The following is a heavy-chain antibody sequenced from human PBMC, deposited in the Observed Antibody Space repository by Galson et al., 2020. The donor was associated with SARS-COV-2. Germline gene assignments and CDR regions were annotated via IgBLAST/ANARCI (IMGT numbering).Heavy chain of an antibody. D-gene: IGHD3-3*01. J-gene: IGHJ4*02. Sequence: SVKVSCKASGDTFTNFETSWVRQAPGQGLEWMGGIIPMYGAVNYAQVFQGRVTITADESTRTVYMELSSLRSEDTAVYYCARDGVRDGYNTFDSWGQGTPVTVSS. CDR1: GDTFTNFE. CDR3: ARDGVRDGYNTFDS. V-gene: IGHV1-69*13. CDR2: IIPMYGAV.